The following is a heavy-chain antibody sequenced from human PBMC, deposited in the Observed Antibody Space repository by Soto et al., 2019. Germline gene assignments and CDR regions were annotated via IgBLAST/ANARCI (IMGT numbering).Heavy chain of an antibody. D-gene: IGHD3-10*01. CDR2: INWDGGST. J-gene: IGHJ6*03. Sequence: GGSLRLSCAASGFIFHDYAMSWVRQPPGKGLEWVSGINWDGGSTAYADSVKGRFTISRDNAKNSLYLQMNSLRAEDTALYHCARGRSGIVYYYYYMDLWGKGTTVTVSS. CDR1: GFIFHDYA. CDR3: ARGRSGIVYYYYYMDL. V-gene: IGHV3-20*01.